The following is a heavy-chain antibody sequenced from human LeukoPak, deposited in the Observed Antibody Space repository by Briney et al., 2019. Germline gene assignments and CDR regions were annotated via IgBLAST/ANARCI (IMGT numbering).Heavy chain of an antibody. J-gene: IGHJ5*02. CDR1: GFTFSSYT. CDR3: ARGPPLFDP. CDR2: IDISSSST. Sequence: PGGSLRLSCAASGFTFSSYTMNWVRQAPGKGLEWISYIDISSSSTYYADSVKGRFTISRDNAKNSLYLQMSSLRAEDTALYYCARGPPLFDPWGQGTLVTVSS. V-gene: IGHV3-48*04.